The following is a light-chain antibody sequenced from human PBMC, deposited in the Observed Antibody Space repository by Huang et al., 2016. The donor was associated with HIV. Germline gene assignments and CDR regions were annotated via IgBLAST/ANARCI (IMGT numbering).Light chain of an antibody. Sequence: DIQMTQSPSSLSASIGDRVTMSCRASQTVDMYLNWYQQTPGIAPKLLIYAASNLQSYVPSRFSGTGSGTNFTLTISSLQPEDFVIYFCQQTYNVPRTFGQGTALEIK. CDR1: QTVDMY. J-gene: IGKJ2*01. CDR2: AAS. V-gene: IGKV1-39*01. CDR3: QQTYNVPRT.